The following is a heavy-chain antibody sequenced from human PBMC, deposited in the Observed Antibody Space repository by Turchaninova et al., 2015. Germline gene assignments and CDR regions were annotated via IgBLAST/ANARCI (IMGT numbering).Heavy chain of an antibody. V-gene: IGHV3-74*01. J-gene: IGHJ3*02. CDR1: EFTFNTHW. CDR3: ARDPLTVSAWAALDI. Sequence: EVQLVESGGGLVQPGGSLRLSCAASEFTFNTHWMHCVRQAPGQGRVWVSRVTRDGGDTSATASLKVGLPIYRDNSKDTLYLQMINLRLEDTSVYYCARDPLTVSAWAALDIWGQGTMVTGSS. D-gene: IGHD4-11*01. CDR2: VTRDGGDT.